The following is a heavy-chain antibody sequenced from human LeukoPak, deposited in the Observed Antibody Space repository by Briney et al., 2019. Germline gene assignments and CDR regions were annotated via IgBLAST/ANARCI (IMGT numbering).Heavy chain of an antibody. Sequence: SETLSLTCTVSGGSISSSSYYWGWIRQPPWKGLEWIGSIYYSGSTYYNPSLKSRVTISVDTSKNQFSLKLSSVTAADTAVYYCARHSRAVLRFLAWFDPWGQGTLVTVSS. D-gene: IGHD3-3*01. CDR2: IYYSGST. J-gene: IGHJ5*02. CDR1: GGSISSSSYY. CDR3: ARHSRAVLRFLAWFDP. V-gene: IGHV4-39*01.